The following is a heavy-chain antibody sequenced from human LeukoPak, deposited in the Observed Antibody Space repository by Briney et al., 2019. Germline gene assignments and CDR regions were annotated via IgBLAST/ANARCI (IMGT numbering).Heavy chain of an antibody. Sequence: PSETLSLTCAVYGGSFSGYYWSWIRQPPGKGLEWIGEINHSGSTNYNPSLKSRVTISVDTSKYQFSLKLSSVTAADTAVYYCARRLNMDLTEYYDFWSGYYNWFDPWGQGTLVTVSS. CDR3: ARRLNMDLTEYYDFWSGYYNWFDP. CDR2: INHSGST. J-gene: IGHJ5*02. V-gene: IGHV4-34*01. D-gene: IGHD3-3*01. CDR1: GGSFSGYY.